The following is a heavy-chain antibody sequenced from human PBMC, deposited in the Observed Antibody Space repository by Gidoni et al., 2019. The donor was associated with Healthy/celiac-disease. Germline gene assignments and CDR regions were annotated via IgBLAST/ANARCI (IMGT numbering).Heavy chain of an antibody. Sequence: EVQLVESGGGLVQPGRSLRLSCAASGFPFDDSAMHWVRQAPGKGLEWVSGISWNSGSIGYADSVKGRFTISRDNAKNSLYLQINSLRAEDTALYYCAKEYFVSGSYTPRGYFDYWGQGTLVTVSS. D-gene: IGHD1-26*01. CDR3: AKEYFVSGSYTPRGYFDY. CDR1: GFPFDDSA. V-gene: IGHV3-9*01. J-gene: IGHJ4*02. CDR2: ISWNSGSI.